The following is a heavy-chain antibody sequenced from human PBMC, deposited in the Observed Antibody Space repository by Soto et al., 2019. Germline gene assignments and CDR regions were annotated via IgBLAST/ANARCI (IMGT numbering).Heavy chain of an antibody. D-gene: IGHD3-22*01. CDR2: IYSTGST. CDR3: ARGDSRGYLPPS. Sequence: PSETLSLTCSVSGDSISSADSYWNWIRQPPGKGLEWIGYIYSTGSTYYNPSLKTRITISGDMSRNQFSLRLSSVTAADTAVYYCARGDSRGYLPPSWGQGTLVTVSS. J-gene: IGHJ5*02. V-gene: IGHV4-30-4*01. CDR1: GDSISSADSY.